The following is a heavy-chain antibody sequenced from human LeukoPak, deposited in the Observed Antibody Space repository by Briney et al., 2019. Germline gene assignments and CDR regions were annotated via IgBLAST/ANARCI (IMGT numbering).Heavy chain of an antibody. CDR1: GFTFSSYG. J-gene: IGHJ3*02. V-gene: IGHV3-30*02. CDR3: AKGYCSSTSCLDAFDI. Sequence: GRSLTLSCAASGFTFSSYGMHWVRQAPGKGLEWVAFIRYDGSNKYYADSVKGRFTISRDNSKNTLYLQMNSLRAEDTAVYYCAKGYCSSTSCLDAFDIWGQGTMVTVSS. D-gene: IGHD2-2*01. CDR2: IRYDGSNK.